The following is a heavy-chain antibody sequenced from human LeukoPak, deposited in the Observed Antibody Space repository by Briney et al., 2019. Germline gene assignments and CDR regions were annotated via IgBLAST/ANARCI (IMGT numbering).Heavy chain of an antibody. D-gene: IGHD1-26*01. V-gene: IGHV3-21*01. CDR1: GFTFRTYS. CDR3: ARTEVDSDAFDI. Sequence: GGSLRLSCAASGFTFRTYSMNWVRQAPGKGLEWVSSITSSSSYIYYADSVKGRFTISRDNAKNSLYLQMNSLRAEDTAVYYCARTEVDSDAFDIWGQGTMITVS. CDR2: ITSSSSYI. J-gene: IGHJ3*02.